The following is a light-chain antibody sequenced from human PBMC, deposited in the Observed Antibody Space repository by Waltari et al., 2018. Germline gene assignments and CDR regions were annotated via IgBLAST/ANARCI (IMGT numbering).Light chain of an antibody. Sequence: EIVMTQSPATLSVSPGERATLSCRASQSVSSNLAWYQQKPGHAPRLLIYGASTRATGIPARFSGSGSWTAFPLTISSMQSEDFAVYYCQQYNNWPLYTFGQGTKLEIK. CDR3: QQYNNWPLYT. CDR2: GAS. V-gene: IGKV3-15*01. J-gene: IGKJ2*01. CDR1: QSVSSN.